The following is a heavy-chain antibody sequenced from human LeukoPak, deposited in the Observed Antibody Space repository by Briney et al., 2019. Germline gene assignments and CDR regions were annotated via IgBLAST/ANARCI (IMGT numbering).Heavy chain of an antibody. CDR3: ARDFNCSGGSCYSALFDY. CDR1: GFTFSDYY. CDR2: ISGSGSTI. D-gene: IGHD2-15*01. V-gene: IGHV3-11*01. Sequence: PGGSLRLSCAASGFTFSDYYISWIRQAPGKGLEWVSYISGSGSTIYYADSVKGRFTISRDNAKNSLYLQMNSLRAEDTAVYYCARDFNCSGGSCYSALFDYWGQGTLVTVSS. J-gene: IGHJ4*02.